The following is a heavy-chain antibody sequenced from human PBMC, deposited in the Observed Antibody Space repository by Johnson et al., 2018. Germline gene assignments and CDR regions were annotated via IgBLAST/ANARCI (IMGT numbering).Heavy chain of an antibody. Sequence: VQLVESGGGLVQPGGSLRLSCAASGFTVSGDYMNWVRQAPGKGLAWVSVIYSEGSTNYADSVKGRFTISRDISKNTLSLQMNSLRAEDTAVYFCARTSRGAFDIWGQGTMVSVSS. CDR1: GFTVSGDY. CDR3: ARTSRGAFDI. V-gene: IGHV3-66*02. J-gene: IGHJ3*02. D-gene: IGHD3-10*01. CDR2: IYSEGST.